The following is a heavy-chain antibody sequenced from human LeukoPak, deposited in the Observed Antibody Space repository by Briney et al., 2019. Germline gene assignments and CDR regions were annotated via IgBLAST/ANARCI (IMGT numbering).Heavy chain of an antibody. J-gene: IGHJ4*02. CDR1: GDCISSHY. V-gene: IGHV4-4*07. CDR3: ARALAAAGDYFDS. D-gene: IGHD6-13*01. CDR2: VYPSRNT. Sequence: PSETLSLTCTLCGDCISSHYWNWLRQPARKGLEWIGRVYPSRNTNYNPSLNSRILISVDTSKNQFSLKLSSVTAADTAVYYCARALAAAGDYFDSWGQGTLVTVSS.